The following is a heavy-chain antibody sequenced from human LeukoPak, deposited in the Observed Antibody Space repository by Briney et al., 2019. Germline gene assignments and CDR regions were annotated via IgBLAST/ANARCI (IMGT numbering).Heavy chain of an antibody. CDR2: ISPSGDIT. D-gene: IGHD3-16*01. CDR1: GFTFSSHR. CDR3: AKDDDWGRYKH. V-gene: IGHV3-23*01. J-gene: IGHJ1*01. Sequence: PGGSLRLSCAASGFTFSSHRMNWVRQAPGKGLEWVSGISPSGDITYYTDSVRGRFTISRDNFKNTLSLQVNSLRAEDTAMYYCAKDDDWGRYKHWGQGTLVTVS.